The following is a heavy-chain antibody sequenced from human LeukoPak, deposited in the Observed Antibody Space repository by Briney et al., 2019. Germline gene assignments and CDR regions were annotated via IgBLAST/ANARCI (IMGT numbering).Heavy chain of an antibody. J-gene: IGHJ4*02. CDR2: IIPIFGTA. CDR1: GGTFSSYA. CDR3: ARELGYTYGSFDY. Sequence: SVKVSCKASGGTFSSYAISWVRQAPGQGLEWMGGIIPIFGTANYAQKFQGRVTITADKSTSTAYMELSSLRSEDTAVYYCARELGYTYGSFDYWGQGTLVTVSS. V-gene: IGHV1-69*06. D-gene: IGHD5-18*01.